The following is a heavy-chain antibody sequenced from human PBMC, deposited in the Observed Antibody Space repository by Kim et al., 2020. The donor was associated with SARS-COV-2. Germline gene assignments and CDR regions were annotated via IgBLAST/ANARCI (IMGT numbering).Heavy chain of an antibody. D-gene: IGHD1-7*01. J-gene: IGHJ4*02. V-gene: IGHV3-23*01. CDR3: AKGKNWTYGDYVDY. Sequence: AEPVQGRFTISRDNSKNTLYMKMNSLRAENTAVYYCAKGKNWTYGDYVDYWGQGTLVTVSS.